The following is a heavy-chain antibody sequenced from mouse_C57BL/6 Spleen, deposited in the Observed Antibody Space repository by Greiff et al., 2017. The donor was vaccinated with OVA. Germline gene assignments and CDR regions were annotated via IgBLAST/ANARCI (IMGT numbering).Heavy chain of an antibody. CDR2: IYPGDGDT. V-gene: IGHV1-82*01. Sequence: VKVEESGPELVKPGASVKISCKASGYAFSSSWMNWVQQRPGKGLEWIGRIYPGDGDTNYNGKFKGKATLTADKSSSTAYMRLSSLTSEDSAVYFCVSGYDAMDYWGQGTSVTVSS. CDR1: GYAFSSSW. CDR3: VSGYDAMDY. D-gene: IGHD3-2*02. J-gene: IGHJ4*01.